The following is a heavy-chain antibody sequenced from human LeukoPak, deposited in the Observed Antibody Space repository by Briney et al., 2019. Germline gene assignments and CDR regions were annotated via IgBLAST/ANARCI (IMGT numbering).Heavy chain of an antibody. CDR1: GYSISSGYY. CDR2: IYHSGST. V-gene: IGHV4-38-2*02. J-gene: IGHJ6*03. CDR3: ARSTTLNYYYYCMDV. Sequence: SETLSLTCTVSGYSISSGYYWGWIRPPPGKGLEWIGSIYHSGSTYYNPSLKSRVTISVDTSKNQFSLKLSSVTAADTAVYYCARSTTLNYYYYCMDVWGKGTTITVSS. D-gene: IGHD4-11*01.